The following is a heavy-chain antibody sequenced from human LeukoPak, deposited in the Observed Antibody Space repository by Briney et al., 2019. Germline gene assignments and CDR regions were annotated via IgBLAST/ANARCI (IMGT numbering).Heavy chain of an antibody. D-gene: IGHD3-22*01. CDR2: MNPNSGNT. V-gene: IGHV1-8*01. CDR1: GYTFTSYD. CDR3: ARGTYYYDSSGYPWDY. J-gene: IGHJ4*02. Sequence: ASEKVSCKASGYTFTSYDINWVRQATGQGPEWMGWMNPNSGNTGYAQKFQGRVTMTRNTSISTAYMELSSLRSEDTAVYYCARGTYYYDSSGYPWDYWGQGTLVTVSS.